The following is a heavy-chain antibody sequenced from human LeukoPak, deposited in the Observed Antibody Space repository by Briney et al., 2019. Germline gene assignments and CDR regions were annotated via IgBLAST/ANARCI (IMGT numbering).Heavy chain of an antibody. V-gene: IGHV3-30*02. CDR2: IRFDGNNK. D-gene: IGHD2-15*01. CDR3: VKKKAGSGDRFDY. CDR1: GFTFSTYG. Sequence: PGGSLRLSCAASGFTFSTYGMHWVRQVPGKGLEWVAYIRFDGNNKNYADSVKGRFTVSRDNPKNTLYLQMNSLTTADTAVYYCVKKKAGSGDRFDYWGQGTLVTVSS. J-gene: IGHJ4*02.